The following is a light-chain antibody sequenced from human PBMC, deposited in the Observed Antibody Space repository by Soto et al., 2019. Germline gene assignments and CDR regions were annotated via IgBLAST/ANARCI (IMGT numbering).Light chain of an antibody. Sequence: IQMTQSPSSLSASVGDRITITCQASQDIKNYVIWYQHKPGKAPQLLIYDAASLGTGVSSRFSGSGSGTHFNRATSSLQPDDIATYYCQQFDSVPCTFGQGTKVEIK. J-gene: IGKJ2*02. CDR1: QDIKNY. CDR2: DAA. CDR3: QQFDSVPCT. V-gene: IGKV1-33*01.